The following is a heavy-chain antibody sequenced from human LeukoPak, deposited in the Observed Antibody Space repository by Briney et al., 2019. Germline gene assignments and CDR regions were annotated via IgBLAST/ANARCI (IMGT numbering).Heavy chain of an antibody. CDR2: ISYDGSNK. D-gene: IGHD2-2*01. CDR3: ARDRGFPYCSSTSCPFGMFDP. J-gene: IGHJ5*02. V-gene: IGHV3-30-3*01. CDR1: GFTLSSYA. Sequence: SGGSLRLSCAASGFTLSSYAMHWVRQAPGKGLEWVAVISYDGSNKYYADSVKGRFTISRDNSKNTLYLQMNSLRAEDTAVYYCARDRGFPYCSSTSCPFGMFDPWGQGTLVTVSS.